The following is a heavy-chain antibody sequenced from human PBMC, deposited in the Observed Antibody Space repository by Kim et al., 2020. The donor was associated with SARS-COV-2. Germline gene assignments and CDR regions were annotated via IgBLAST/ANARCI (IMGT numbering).Heavy chain of an antibody. CDR1: GGSISSSSYY. V-gene: IGHV4-39*01. CDR3: ARQQAYYYDSSGYYFSGFVGYYYYYGMDV. Sequence: SETLSLTCTVSGGSISSSSYYWGWIRQPPGKGLEWIGSIYYSGSTYYNPSLKSRVTISVDTSKNQFSLKLSSVTAADTAVYYCARQQAYYYDSSGYYFSGFVGYYYYYGMDVWGQGTTVTVSS. J-gene: IGHJ6*02. CDR2: IYYSGST. D-gene: IGHD3-22*01.